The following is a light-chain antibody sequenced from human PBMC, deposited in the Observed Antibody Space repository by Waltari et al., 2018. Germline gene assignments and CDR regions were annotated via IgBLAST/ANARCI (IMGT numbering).Light chain of an antibody. J-gene: IGKJ1*01. V-gene: IGKV3-20*01. Sequence: EIVLTQSPGTLSLSPGERATLSCRVSQSVSRTLAWYQQKPGQAPRLLIYGASTRATGIPDRFSGSGSGTDFSLTISRLEPEDFEVYYCKHYVRLPVTFGQGTKVEIK. CDR1: QSVSRT. CDR3: KHYVRLPVT. CDR2: GAS.